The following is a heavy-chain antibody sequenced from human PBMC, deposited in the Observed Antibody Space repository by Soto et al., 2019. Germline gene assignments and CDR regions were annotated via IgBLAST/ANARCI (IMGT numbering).Heavy chain of an antibody. D-gene: IGHD2-15*01. J-gene: IGHJ4*02. Sequence: GGSLRLSCAASGFTFSSYWMHWVRQAPGKGLVWVSRINGDGSSTSYADSVKGRFTISRDNAKNTLYLQMNSLRAEDTAVYYCAREEVRRYCSGGSCHFDYWGQGTLVTVSS. CDR2: INGDGSST. CDR1: GFTFSSYW. CDR3: AREEVRRYCSGGSCHFDY. V-gene: IGHV3-74*01.